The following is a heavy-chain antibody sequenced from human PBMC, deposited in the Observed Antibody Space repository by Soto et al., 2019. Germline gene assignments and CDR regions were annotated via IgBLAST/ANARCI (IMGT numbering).Heavy chain of an antibody. CDR1: GYTFTSYD. Sequence: QVQLVQSGAEVKKPGASVKVSCKASGYTFTSYDINWVRQATGQGLEWMGWMNPNSGNTGYAQKFRGRVTMTRNTSIGTAYMELSSLRSEDTAVYYCAGERTGTTSMEVWGQGATVTVSS. D-gene: IGHD1-1*01. V-gene: IGHV1-8*01. CDR2: MNPNSGNT. CDR3: AGERTGTTSMEV. J-gene: IGHJ6*02.